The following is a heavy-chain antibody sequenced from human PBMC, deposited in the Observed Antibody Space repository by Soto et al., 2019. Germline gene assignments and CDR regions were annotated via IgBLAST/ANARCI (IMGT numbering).Heavy chain of an antibody. CDR1: GFTFSSYA. CDR3: ARGRPYYYDSSAETFDY. J-gene: IGHJ4*02. Sequence: GGSLRLSCAASGFTFSSYAMHWVRQAPGKGLEWVAVISYDGSNKYYADSVKGRFTISRDNSKNTLYLQMNSLRAEDTAVYYCARGRPYYYDSSAETFDYWGQGTLVTVSS. D-gene: IGHD3-22*01. V-gene: IGHV3-30-3*01. CDR2: ISYDGSNK.